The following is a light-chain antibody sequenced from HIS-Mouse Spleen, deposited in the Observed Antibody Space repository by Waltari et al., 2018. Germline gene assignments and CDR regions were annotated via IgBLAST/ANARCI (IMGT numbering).Light chain of an antibody. Sequence: SYVLTQPPSVSVAPGKTARITCGGNNMGSKRVHWDQQKPGQAPVLVVYDDSGRPYGIPERFSGSNSGNTATLTISRVEAGDEADYYCQVWDSSSDHVVFGGGTKLTVL. CDR1: NMGSKR. J-gene: IGLJ2*01. CDR3: QVWDSSSDHVV. CDR2: DDS. V-gene: IGLV3-21*03.